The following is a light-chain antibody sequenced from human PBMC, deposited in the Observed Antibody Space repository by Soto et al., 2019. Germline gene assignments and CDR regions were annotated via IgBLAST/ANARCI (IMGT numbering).Light chain of an antibody. CDR2: GVS. Sequence: DIQMTQSPSSVSASVGDRVTITCRASQGISSWLAWYQQKPGKAPKLLIYGVSNLQSGVPSRFSGSGSGSDCTLTISSLQPEDFATYYCQQGNSVPITFGQGTRLEIK. V-gene: IGKV1-12*01. J-gene: IGKJ5*01. CDR1: QGISSW. CDR3: QQGNSVPIT.